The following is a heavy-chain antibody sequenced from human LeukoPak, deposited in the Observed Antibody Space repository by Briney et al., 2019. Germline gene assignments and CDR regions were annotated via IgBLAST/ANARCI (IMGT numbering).Heavy chain of an antibody. CDR2: ISDSSSYI. Sequence: PGGSLRLSCAASGFTFSSYGMNWVRQAPGKGLEWVSSISDSSSYIYYADSVKGRFTISRDNAKNSLYLQMNSLRAEDTAVCYCATSNCTRTSCYRGLFDSWGQGTLVTVS. V-gene: IGHV3-21*01. CDR3: ATSNCTRTSCYRGLFDS. D-gene: IGHD2-2*02. J-gene: IGHJ4*02. CDR1: GFTFSSYG.